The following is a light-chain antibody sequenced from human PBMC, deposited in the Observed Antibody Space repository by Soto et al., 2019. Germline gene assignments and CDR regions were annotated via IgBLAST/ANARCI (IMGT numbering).Light chain of an antibody. CDR1: QSISNY. CDR2: AAS. V-gene: IGKV1-39*01. CDR3: QHYGSSRLWT. J-gene: IGKJ1*01. Sequence: DIQMTQSPSSLSASVGDRFTITCRASQSISNYLNWYQQKPGKAPNLLIYAASTLQSGVPSRFSGSGSGTDFTLTISRLEPEDFAVYYCQHYGSSRLWTFGQGTKVDIK.